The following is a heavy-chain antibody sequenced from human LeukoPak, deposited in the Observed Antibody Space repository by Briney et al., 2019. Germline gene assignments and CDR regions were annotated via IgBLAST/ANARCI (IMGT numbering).Heavy chain of an antibody. CDR1: GFTFSSYW. CDR2: IKQDGSEK. J-gene: IGHJ3*02. D-gene: IGHD3-22*01. Sequence: GGSLRLSCAASGFTFSSYWMSWVRQAPGKGLEWVANIKQDGSEKYYVDSVKGRFTISRDSAKNSLYLQMNSLRAEDTAVYYCARSSYDSSGYYYVYAFDIWGQGTMVTVSS. CDR3: ARSSYDSSGYYYVYAFDI. V-gene: IGHV3-7*01.